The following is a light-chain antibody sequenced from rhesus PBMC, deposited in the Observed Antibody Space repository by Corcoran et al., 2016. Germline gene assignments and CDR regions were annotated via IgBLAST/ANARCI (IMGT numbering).Light chain of an antibody. Sequence: DVVMTQSPLSLPITPGQPASISCRSSQSLVHSNGNTYLSWYQQKPGQPPRLLIYQVSNRYSGVPDRVSGRGAGTDLTLKIRRVEAEDVGVYYCGQGAHLPMYSFGQGTKVEIK. CDR3: GQGAHLPMYS. J-gene: IGKJ2*01. V-gene: IGKV2-65*01. CDR2: QVS. CDR1: QSLVHSNGNTY.